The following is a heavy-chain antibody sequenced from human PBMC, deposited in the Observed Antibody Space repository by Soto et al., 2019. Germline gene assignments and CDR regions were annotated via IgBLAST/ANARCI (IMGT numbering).Heavy chain of an antibody. CDR2: FHYSGRT. J-gene: IGHJ6*02. V-gene: IGHV4-39*01. D-gene: IGHD2-2*01. Sequence: PQNLSLRCSGSAGTLSSDRYPWGWIRQPQEKGLEWIGTFHYSGRTYYSPSLESRVTISVDTSKNQFSLKVSSVTAADTAVFYCARLAGYCSGTSCYGYYGMDVWGQGTTVTVS. CDR3: ARLAGYCSGTSCYGYYGMDV. CDR1: AGTLSSDRYP.